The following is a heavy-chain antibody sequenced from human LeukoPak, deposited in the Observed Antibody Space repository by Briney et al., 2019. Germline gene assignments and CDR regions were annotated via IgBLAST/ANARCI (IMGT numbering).Heavy chain of an antibody. CDR1: GYTLTELS. V-gene: IGHV1-24*01. CDR2: FDPEDGET. CDR3: ATLTRRRGRFDP. Sequence: ASVKVSCKVSGYTLTELSMHWVRQAPGKGLEWMGGFDPEDGETIYAQKFQGRVTMTEDTSTDTTYMELSSLRSEDTAVYYCATLTRRRGRFDPWGQGTLVTVSS. D-gene: IGHD6-25*01. J-gene: IGHJ5*02.